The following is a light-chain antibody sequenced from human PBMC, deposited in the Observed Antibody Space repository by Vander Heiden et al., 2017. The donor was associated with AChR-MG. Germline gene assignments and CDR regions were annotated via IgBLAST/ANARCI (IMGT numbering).Light chain of an antibody. CDR1: KLGDKY. J-gene: IGLJ3*02. CDR3: QAWDSSTWV. CDR2: QNS. Sequence: SYELTQPPSVSVSPGQTASITCSGDKLGDKYACWSQQKPGQSPVLVIYQNSKRPSGIPGRFSGSNSGNTATLTISGTQAMDEADYYCQAWDSSTWVFGGGTKLTVL. V-gene: IGLV3-1*01.